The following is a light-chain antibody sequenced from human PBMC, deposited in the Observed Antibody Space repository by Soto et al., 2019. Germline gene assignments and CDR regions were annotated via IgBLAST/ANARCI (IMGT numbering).Light chain of an antibody. CDR1: QTISSF. CDR3: QESFNSRELT. Sequence: DIQMSQSPSSLSASVGDRVTITCRASQTISSFLNWYQPKPGSAPRLLIHAASTLQTGVPSRFSGGGSLTDFTLTISGLQPEDFATYYCQESFNSRELTFGGGTKVEIK. CDR2: AAS. V-gene: IGKV1-39*01. J-gene: IGKJ4*01.